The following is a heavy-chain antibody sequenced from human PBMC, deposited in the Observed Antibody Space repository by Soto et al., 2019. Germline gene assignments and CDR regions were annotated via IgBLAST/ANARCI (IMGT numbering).Heavy chain of an antibody. V-gene: IGHV3-64*01. J-gene: IGHJ4*02. CDR2: ISSNGGST. D-gene: IGHD4-17*01. CDR3: ARVKYGDYSLDY. Sequence: GGSLRLSCAASGLTFSSYAMHWVRQAPGKGLEYVSAISSNGGSTYYANSVKGRFTISRDNSKNTLYLQMGSLRAEDMAVYYCARVKYGDYSLDYWGQGTLVTVSS. CDR1: GLTFSSYA.